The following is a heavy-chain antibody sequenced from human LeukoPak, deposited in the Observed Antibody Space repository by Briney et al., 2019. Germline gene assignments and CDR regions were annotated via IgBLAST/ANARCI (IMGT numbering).Heavy chain of an antibody. CDR1: GYTFTGYY. J-gene: IGHJ4*02. CDR2: INPNSGST. D-gene: IGHD3-22*01. V-gene: IGHV1-2*02. Sequence: ASVKVSCKASGYTFTGYYMHWVRQAPGQGLEWMGWINPNSGSTNYAQKFQGRVTMTRDTSISTAYTELSRLRSDDTAVYYCARDGYDSSGHRYYFDYWGQGTLVTVSS. CDR3: ARDGYDSSGHRYYFDY.